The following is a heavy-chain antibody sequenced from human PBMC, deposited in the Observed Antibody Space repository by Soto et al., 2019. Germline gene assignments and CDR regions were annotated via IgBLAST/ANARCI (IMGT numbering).Heavy chain of an antibody. J-gene: IGHJ5*02. CDR2: IYNSGAR. CDR1: GGSIGNLY. D-gene: IGHD5-12*01. CDR3: ATHSLDSGYGSS. V-gene: IGHV4-59*08. Sequence: LSLSCTVSGGSIGNLYLSWIRQPPGKGLEWIGYIYNSGARNYHPSLKSRVIMSVDTSRTRFTLEVTSVTAADSAVYYCATHSLDSGYGSSWGPGTLVTVSS.